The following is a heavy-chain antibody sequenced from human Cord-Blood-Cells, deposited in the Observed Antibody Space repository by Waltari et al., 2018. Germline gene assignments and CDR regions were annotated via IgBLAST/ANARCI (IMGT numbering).Heavy chain of an antibody. D-gene: IGHD2-15*01. CDR1: GFTVSSNY. CDR3: ARVPGYCSGGSCFDY. V-gene: IGHV3-53*01. J-gene: IGHJ4*02. CDR2: IYSGGST. Sequence: EVQLVESGGGLIQPGGSLRLSCAASGFTVSSNYMSWVRQAPGKGLEWVSVIYSGGSTYYADSVKGRFTISRDNSKNTLYLQMNSLRAEDTAVYYCARVPGYCSGGSCFDYWGQGTLVTVSS.